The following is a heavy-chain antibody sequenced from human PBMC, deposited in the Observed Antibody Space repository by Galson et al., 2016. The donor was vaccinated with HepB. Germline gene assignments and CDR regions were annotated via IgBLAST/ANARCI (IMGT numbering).Heavy chain of an antibody. Sequence: SLRLSCAASGFNFRNYAMSWVRQAPGKGLEWVSALSGSSDSTDYADSVKGRFTVSRDNSRNTLYLQMNSLSAEDTAVYYCAREGHSSGHCGDFDCWGQGALVTVSS. CDR2: LSGSSDST. CDR3: AREGHSSGHCGDFDC. V-gene: IGHV3-23*01. J-gene: IGHJ4*02. CDR1: GFNFRNYA. D-gene: IGHD6-19*01.